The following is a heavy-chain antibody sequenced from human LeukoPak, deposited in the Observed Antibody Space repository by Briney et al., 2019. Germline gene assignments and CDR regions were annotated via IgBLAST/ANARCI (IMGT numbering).Heavy chain of an antibody. CDR2: INHSGST. CDR3: ARAHQYYYDSSGYHRFFDY. J-gene: IGHJ4*02. V-gene: IGHV4-34*01. D-gene: IGHD3-22*01. CDR1: GGSFSGYY. Sequence: PSETLSLTCAVYGGSFSGYYWSWIRQPPGKGLEWIGEINHSGSTNYNPSLKSRVTISVDTSKNQFSLKLSSVTAADTAVYYCARAHQYYYDSSGYHRFFDYWGQGTLVTVSS.